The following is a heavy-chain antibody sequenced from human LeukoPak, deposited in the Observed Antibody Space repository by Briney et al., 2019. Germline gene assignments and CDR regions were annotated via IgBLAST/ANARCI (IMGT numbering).Heavy chain of an antibody. CDR3: TTRPGPEDY. CDR2: IKSKTERGTT. Sequence: VARIKSKTERGTTDYAAPVKGRFTISRDDSKNTLYLQMNSLKTEDTAVYYCTTRPGPEDYWGQGTLVTVSS. V-gene: IGHV3-15*07. J-gene: IGHJ4*02.